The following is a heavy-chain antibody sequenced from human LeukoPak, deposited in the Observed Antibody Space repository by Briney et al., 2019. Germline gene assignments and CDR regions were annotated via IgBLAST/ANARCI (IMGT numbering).Heavy chain of an antibody. Sequence: GGSLRLSCAASGFTLRSYDMSWVRQAPGKGLEWVSAISGSGGSTYYADSVKGRFTISRDNSKNTLYLQMNSLRAEDTAVYYCAKAPFGDSSGYYLFDYWGQGTLVTVSS. J-gene: IGHJ4*02. D-gene: IGHD3-22*01. CDR2: ISGSGGST. CDR3: AKAPFGDSSGYYLFDY. CDR1: GFTLRSYD. V-gene: IGHV3-23*01.